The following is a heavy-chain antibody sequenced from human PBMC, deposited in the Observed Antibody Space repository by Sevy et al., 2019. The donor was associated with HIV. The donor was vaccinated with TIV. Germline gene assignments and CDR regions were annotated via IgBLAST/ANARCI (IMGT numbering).Heavy chain of an antibody. CDR3: ARDCSSTSCLWGFDV. D-gene: IGHD2-2*01. V-gene: IGHV3-7*03. CDR1: GFTFRSYC. J-gene: IGHJ6*02. Sequence: GGSLRISCAVSGFTFRSYCMSWVRQAPGKGLEWVAHIKVDGSEKYHVDSVKGRFTISRDNAKNSLFLQMNSLRVEDTAEYYCARDCSSTSCLWGFDVRGQGTAVTVSS. CDR2: IKVDGSEK.